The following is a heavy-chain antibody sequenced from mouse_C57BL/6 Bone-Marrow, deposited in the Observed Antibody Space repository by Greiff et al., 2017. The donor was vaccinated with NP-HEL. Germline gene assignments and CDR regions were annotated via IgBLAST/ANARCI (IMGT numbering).Heavy chain of an antibody. J-gene: IGHJ2*01. V-gene: IGHV5-16*01. CDR2: INYDGSST. D-gene: IGHD1-1*01. CDR3: ARGALFITTVGYFDY. CDR1: GFTFSDYY. Sequence: EVKVVESEGGLVQPGSSMKLSCTASGFTFSDYYMAWVRQVPEKGLEWVANINYDGSSTYYLDSLKSRFIISRDNAKNILYLQMSSLKSEDTATYYCARGALFITTVGYFDYWGQGTTLTVSS.